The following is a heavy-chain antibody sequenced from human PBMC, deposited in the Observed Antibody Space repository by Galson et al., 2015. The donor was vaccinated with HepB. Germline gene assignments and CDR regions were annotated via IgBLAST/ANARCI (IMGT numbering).Heavy chain of an antibody. Sequence: SLRLSCAASGFTFSNYWMSWVRQTPGKGLEWVANIKQDGSQKYYVDSVKGRFTISRDNAKNSLYLQMNSLRAEDTAVYYCASLEQGPASYDYWGQGTLVTVSS. CDR2: IKQDGSQK. CDR1: GFTFSNYW. J-gene: IGHJ4*02. CDR3: ASLEQGPASYDY. V-gene: IGHV3-7*03. D-gene: IGHD1-26*01.